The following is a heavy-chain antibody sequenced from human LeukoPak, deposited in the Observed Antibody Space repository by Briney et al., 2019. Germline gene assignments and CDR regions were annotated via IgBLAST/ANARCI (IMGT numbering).Heavy chain of an antibody. CDR2: ISSSGSTI. V-gene: IGHV3-11*01. CDR1: GFTFSDYY. D-gene: IGHD6-13*01. J-gene: IGHJ6*02. Sequence: KPGGSLRLSCAVSGFTFSDYYMSWIRQAPGKGLEWVSYISSSGSTIYYADSVKGRFTISRDNAKNSLYLQMNSLRAEDTAVYYCARASYSSSWYVDGMDVWGQGTTVTVSS. CDR3: ARASYSSSWYVDGMDV.